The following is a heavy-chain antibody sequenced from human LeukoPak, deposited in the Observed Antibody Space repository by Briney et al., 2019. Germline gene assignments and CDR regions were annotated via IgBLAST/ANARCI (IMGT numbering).Heavy chain of an antibody. D-gene: IGHD3-22*01. V-gene: IGHV3-48*04. CDR1: GFIFSDYQ. Sequence: GGSLRLSCAASGFIFSDYQMNWVRQAPGKGLEWISYISSGSSTIYYADSVKGRFTISRDNAKNSLYLQMNSLRAEDTAVYYCAREGSYYDSSGYYSSFDYWGQGTLVTVSS. J-gene: IGHJ4*02. CDR3: AREGSYYDSSGYYSSFDY. CDR2: ISSGSSTI.